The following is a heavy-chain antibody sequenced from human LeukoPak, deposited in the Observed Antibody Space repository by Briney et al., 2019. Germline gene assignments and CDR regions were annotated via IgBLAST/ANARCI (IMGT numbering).Heavy chain of an antibody. CDR3: ASQFIAAADQLFDY. CDR2: IYYSGST. D-gene: IGHD6-13*01. V-gene: IGHV4-39*01. J-gene: IGHJ4*02. Sequence: SETLSLTCTVSVGSISSSSYYWGWIRQPPGKGLEWIGSIYYSGSTYYNPSLKSRVTVSVDTSKSQFSLKLSSVTAADTAVYYCASQFIAAADQLFDYWGQGTLVTVSS. CDR1: VGSISSSSYY.